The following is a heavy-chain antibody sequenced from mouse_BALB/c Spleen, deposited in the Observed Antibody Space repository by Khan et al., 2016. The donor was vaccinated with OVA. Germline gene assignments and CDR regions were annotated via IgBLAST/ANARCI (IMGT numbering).Heavy chain of an antibody. V-gene: IGHV1-7*01. J-gene: IGHJ2*01. Sequence: VQLQESGAELAKPGASVKMSCKASGYTFTTYWMHWVKQRPGKGLEWIGYINPTSDYTDYNEKFKDKATLSADKSSSTAYMQLSSLTSEDSAVYCCARDRIDYWGQGTTLTVSS. CDR1: GYTFTTYW. CDR3: ARDRIDY. CDR2: INPTSDYT.